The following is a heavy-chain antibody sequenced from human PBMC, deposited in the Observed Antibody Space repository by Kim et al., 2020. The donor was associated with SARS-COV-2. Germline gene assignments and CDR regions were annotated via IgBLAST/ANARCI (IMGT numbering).Heavy chain of an antibody. CDR1: GYTFTSYA. CDR3: ARWGYSGYDMAYYGMDV. V-gene: IGHV1-3*01. Sequence: ASVKVSCKASGYTFTSYAMHWVRQAPGQRLEWMGWINAGNGNTKYSQKFQGRVTITRDTSASTAYMELSSLRSEDTAVYYCARWGYSGYDMAYYGMDVWGQGTTVTVSS. D-gene: IGHD5-12*01. J-gene: IGHJ6*02. CDR2: INAGNGNT.